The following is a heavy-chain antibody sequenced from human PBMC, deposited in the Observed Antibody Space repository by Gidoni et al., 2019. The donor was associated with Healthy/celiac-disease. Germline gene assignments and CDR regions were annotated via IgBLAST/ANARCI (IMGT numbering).Heavy chain of an antibody. CDR2: IRSKAYGGTT. Sequence: EVQLVESGGGLVKPGRSLRLSCTASGFTFGDSAMSWFRQAPGKGLEWVGFIRSKAYGGTTEYAASVKGRFTISRDDSKSIAYLQMNSLKTEDTAVYYCTRRSLGLLFKYYFDYWGQGTLVTVSS. J-gene: IGHJ4*02. CDR3: TRRSLGLLFKYYFDY. D-gene: IGHD2-15*01. CDR1: GFTFGDSA. V-gene: IGHV3-49*05.